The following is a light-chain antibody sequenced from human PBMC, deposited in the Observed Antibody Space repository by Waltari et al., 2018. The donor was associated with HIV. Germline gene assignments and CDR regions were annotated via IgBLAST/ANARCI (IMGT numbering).Light chain of an antibody. V-gene: IGKV1-5*03. CDR2: KAS. CDR1: QSISSW. CDR3: QQYSTYPWT. Sequence: DIQMTQSPSTLSASVGDRVTITCRASQSISSWLAWYQQKPGKAPKLLIFKASSLQSGVPSRFSGSGSGTEFTLSISSLQPDDFATYYCQQYSTYPWTFGQGTKVESK. J-gene: IGKJ1*01.